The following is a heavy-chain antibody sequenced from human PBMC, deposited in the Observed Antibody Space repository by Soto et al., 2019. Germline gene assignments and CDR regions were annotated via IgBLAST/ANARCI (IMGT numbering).Heavy chain of an antibody. V-gene: IGHV3-23*01. CDR1: GFTFSNYA. CDR3: AKDQGSSWYEIDF. Sequence: EVQLLESGGGLVQPGGSLRLSCAASGFTFSNYAVTWVRQAPGKGLEGVSTISGSGVSTYYADSGKGRFTISRDNSKNTLYLQMNSLRAEDTAVYYCAKDQGSSWYEIDFWGQGTLVSDAS. CDR2: ISGSGVST. D-gene: IGHD6-13*01. J-gene: IGHJ4*02.